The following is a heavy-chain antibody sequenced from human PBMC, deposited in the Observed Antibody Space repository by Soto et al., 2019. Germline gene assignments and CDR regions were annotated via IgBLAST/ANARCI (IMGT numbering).Heavy chain of an antibody. CDR1: GGSISTYY. CDR3: AREDYSSPWFDP. V-gene: IGHV4-59*01. CDR2: VYNTGST. Sequence: QVQLQESGPGLVKPSETLSLTCTVSGGSISTYYWSWLRQSPGKGLEWIGNVYNTGSTNYNPSLKKRVTISVATSKNQFSLRLSSVTAADTAIYFCAREDYSSPWFDPWGQGTLVTVSS. J-gene: IGHJ5*02. D-gene: IGHD4-4*01.